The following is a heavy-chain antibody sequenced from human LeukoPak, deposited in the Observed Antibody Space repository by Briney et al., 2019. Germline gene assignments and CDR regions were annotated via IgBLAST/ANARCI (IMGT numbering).Heavy chain of an antibody. CDR1: GYTFTGYY. Sequence: ASVKVSCKASGYTFTGYYMHWVRQAPGQGLEWMGWINPNSGGTNYAQKFQGRVTMTRDTSISTAYMELSKLRSDDMAVYYCARDPLSTIFGPPVDYWGQGTLVTVSS. D-gene: IGHD3-3*01. J-gene: IGHJ4*02. V-gene: IGHV1-2*02. CDR3: ARDPLSTIFGPPVDY. CDR2: INPNSGGT.